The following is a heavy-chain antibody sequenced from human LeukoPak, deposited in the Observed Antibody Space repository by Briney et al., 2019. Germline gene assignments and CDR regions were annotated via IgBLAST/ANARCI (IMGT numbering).Heavy chain of an antibody. CDR2: IKSKTDGGTT. D-gene: IGHD3-10*01. CDR3: TTEKYYYGSGSYSD. J-gene: IGHJ4*02. V-gene: IGHV3-15*01. Sequence: PGGSLRLSCAASGFTFSNAWMSWVRQAPGTGQEWVGRIKSKTDGGTTDYAAHVKGRFTISRDDSKNTLYLQMNSLKTEDTAVYYCTTEKYYYGSGSYSDWGQGTLVTVSS. CDR1: GFTFSNAW.